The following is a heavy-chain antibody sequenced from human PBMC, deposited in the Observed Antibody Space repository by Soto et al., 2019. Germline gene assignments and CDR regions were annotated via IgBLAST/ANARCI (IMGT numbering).Heavy chain of an antibody. D-gene: IGHD3-10*01. Sequence: QIHLVGSGGDVVQPRRSLRLSCAASGFSFGFFGMHWVRQAPGKGLEWVAFISGDGINTHYADSVRGRFNLSRDYSKKTMYLQMDTLREDDTALYYCARGNLSFDFDSWGQGTLVTVSS. CDR3: ARGNLSFDFDS. J-gene: IGHJ4*02. V-gene: IGHV3-30*03. CDR1: GFSFGFFG. CDR2: ISGDGINT.